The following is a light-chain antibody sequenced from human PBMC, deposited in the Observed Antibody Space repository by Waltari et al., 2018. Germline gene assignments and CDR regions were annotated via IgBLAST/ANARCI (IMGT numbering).Light chain of an antibody. V-gene: IGKV1-33*01. CDR2: DAS. Sequence: DIQMTQSPSSLSASVGDRVTITCQAIQDISNYLNWYQQKPGKAPKLLIYDASNLETGVPSRFSGSGSGTDFTFTISSLQPEDIATYYCQQYYSYPFTFGPGTKVDIK. J-gene: IGKJ3*01. CDR1: QDISNY. CDR3: QQYYSYPFT.